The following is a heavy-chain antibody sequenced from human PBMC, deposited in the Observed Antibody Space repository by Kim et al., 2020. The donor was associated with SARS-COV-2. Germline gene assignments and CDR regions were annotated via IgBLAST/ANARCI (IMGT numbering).Heavy chain of an antibody. J-gene: IGHJ5*02. V-gene: IGHV4-4*07. Sequence: SETLSLTCTVSGGSISSYYWSWIRQPAGKGLEWIGRIYTSGSTNYNPSLKSRVTMSVDTSKNQFSLKLSSVTAADTAVYYCARGSLRGDYTPFDPWGQGTLVTVSS. CDR2: IYTSGST. CDR1: GGSISSYY. CDR3: ARGSLRGDYTPFDP. D-gene: IGHD4-17*01.